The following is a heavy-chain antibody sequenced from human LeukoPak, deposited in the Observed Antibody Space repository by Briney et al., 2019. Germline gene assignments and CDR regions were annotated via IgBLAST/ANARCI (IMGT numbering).Heavy chain of an antibody. Sequence: KPSETLSLTCTVSGGSISSDYWSWIRQPPGKGLEWIGYIYYSGSTNYNPSLKSRVTISLDTSKNQFSLKLSSVTAADTAVYYCARDQEGMATIEEGLYYFDYWGQGTLVTVSS. J-gene: IGHJ4*02. CDR3: ARDQEGMATIEEGLYYFDY. V-gene: IGHV4-59*01. CDR2: IYYSGST. CDR1: GGSISSDY. D-gene: IGHD5-24*01.